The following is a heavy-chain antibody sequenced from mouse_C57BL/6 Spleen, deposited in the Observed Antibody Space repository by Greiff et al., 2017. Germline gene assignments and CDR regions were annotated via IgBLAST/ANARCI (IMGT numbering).Heavy chain of an antibody. D-gene: IGHD1-1*01. CDR3: TRRNYYGSSGYAMDY. CDR2: IDPEDGGT. V-gene: IGHV14-1*01. Sequence: VQLQQSGAELVRPGASVKLSCTASGFNINDYYMHWVKQRPEQGLEWIGRIDPEDGGTEYTPKFQGKATMPADKPANTAYLQLSSLTSEDTAVYYCTRRNYYGSSGYAMDYWGQGTSVTFAS. CDR1: GFNINDYY. J-gene: IGHJ4*01.